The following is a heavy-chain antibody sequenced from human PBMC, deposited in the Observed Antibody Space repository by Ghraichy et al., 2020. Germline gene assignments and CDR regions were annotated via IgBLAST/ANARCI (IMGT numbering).Heavy chain of an antibody. V-gene: IGHV3-30-3*01. D-gene: IGHD2-21*02. Sequence: GESLNISCAASRFTFSSYAMHWVRQAPGKGLEWVALISYDGSTKTYADSVKGRFTISRDNSKNTVSLQMNSLTTEDTAVYYCAREYCATANCYLNLGFGSYYGMDVWGQGTTVTVSS. J-gene: IGHJ6*02. CDR2: ISYDGSTK. CDR1: RFTFSSYA. CDR3: AREYCATANCYLNLGFGSYYGMDV.